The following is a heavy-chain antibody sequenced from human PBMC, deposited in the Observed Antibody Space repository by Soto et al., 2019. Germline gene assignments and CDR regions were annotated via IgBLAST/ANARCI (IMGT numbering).Heavy chain of an antibody. CDR2: IKQDGSEK. J-gene: IGHJ3*02. CDR3: ARPYYDILTGYYYDAFDI. Sequence: GGTLSLSCAASGFTFSSYWMSWVRQAPGKGLEWVANIKQDGSEKYYVDSVKGRFTISRDNAKNSLYLQMNSLRAEDTAVYYCARPYYDILTGYYYDAFDIWGQGTMVTVSS. CDR1: GFTFSSYW. V-gene: IGHV3-7*01. D-gene: IGHD3-9*01.